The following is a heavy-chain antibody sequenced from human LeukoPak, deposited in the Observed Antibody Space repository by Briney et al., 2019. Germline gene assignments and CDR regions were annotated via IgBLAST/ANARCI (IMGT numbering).Heavy chain of an antibody. CDR2: IKSKTDGGTT. CDR3: TTDWVGATTYYFDY. CDR1: GFTFSNAW. V-gene: IGHV3-15*01. J-gene: IGHJ4*02. Sequence: MTGGSLRLSCAASGFTFSNAWMSWVRQAPGKGLEWVGRIKSKTDGGTTDYAAPVKGRFTISRDDSKNTLYLQMNSLKTEDTAVYYRTTDWVGATTYYFDYWGQGTLVTVSS. D-gene: IGHD1-26*01.